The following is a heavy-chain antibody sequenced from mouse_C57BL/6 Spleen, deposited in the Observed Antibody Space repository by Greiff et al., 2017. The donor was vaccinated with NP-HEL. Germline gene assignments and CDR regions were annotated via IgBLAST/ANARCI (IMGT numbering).Heavy chain of an antibody. CDR1: GYTFTDYY. CDR3: ARNDIANWNYYAMDY. V-gene: IGHV1-26*01. J-gene: IGHJ4*01. Sequence: EVQLQQSGPELVKPGASVKISCKASGYTFTDYYMNWVKQSHGKSLEWIGDINPNNGGTSYNQKFKGKATLTVDKSSSTAYMELRSLTSEDSAVYYCARNDIANWNYYAMDYWGQGTSVTVSS. CDR2: INPNNGGT. D-gene: IGHD4-1*01.